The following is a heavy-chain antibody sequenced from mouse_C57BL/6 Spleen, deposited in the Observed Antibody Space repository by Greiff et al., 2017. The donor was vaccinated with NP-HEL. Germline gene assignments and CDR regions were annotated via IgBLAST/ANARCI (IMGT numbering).Heavy chain of an antibody. V-gene: IGHV1-42*01. CDR3: ARIYYYGSSYGYFDV. D-gene: IGHD1-1*01. CDR1: GYSFTGYY. Sequence: DVQLQESGPELVKPGASVKISCKASGYSFTGYYMNWVKQSPEKSLEWIGEINPSTGGTTYNQKFKAKATLTVDKSSSTAYMQLKSLTSEDSAVYYCARIYYYGSSYGYFDVWGTGTTVTVSS. CDR2: INPSTGGT. J-gene: IGHJ1*03.